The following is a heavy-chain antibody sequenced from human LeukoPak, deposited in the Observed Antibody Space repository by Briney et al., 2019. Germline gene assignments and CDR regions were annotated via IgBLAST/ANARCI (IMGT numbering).Heavy chain of an antibody. CDR1: GGSISSSSYY. V-gene: IGHV4-39*07. J-gene: IGHJ4*02. CDR2: IHHSGST. CDR3: ARVVPPTDYGSGSYFWDPYYFDY. D-gene: IGHD3-10*01. Sequence: SETLSLTCTVSGGSISSSSYYWGWIRQPPGKGLQWIGSIHHSGSTYYNPSLKSRVTISVDTSKNQFSLKLSSVTAADTAVYYCARVVPPTDYGSGSYFWDPYYFDYWGQGTLVTVSS.